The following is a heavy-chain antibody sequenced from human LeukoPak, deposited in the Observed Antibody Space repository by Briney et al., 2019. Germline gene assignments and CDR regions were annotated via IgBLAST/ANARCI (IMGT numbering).Heavy chain of an antibody. D-gene: IGHD5-12*01. CDR3: ARPIRGYDGFDI. CDR2: INGAGRTT. V-gene: IGHV3-74*01. Sequence: GGSLRLSCATSGFTFSNYWMYWVRQGPGKGLVWVSRINGAGRTTNYADSVKGRFTISRDNAKNTMYLQMNSLRAEGTAMYFCARPIRGYDGFDIWGQGTMVTVSS. CDR1: GFTFSNYW. J-gene: IGHJ3*02.